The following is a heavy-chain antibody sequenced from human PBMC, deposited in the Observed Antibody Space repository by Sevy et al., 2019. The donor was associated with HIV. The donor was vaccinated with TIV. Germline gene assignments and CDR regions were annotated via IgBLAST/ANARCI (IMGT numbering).Heavy chain of an antibody. CDR1: GFTFSRYG. CDR3: AKLDYDILTGNPDY. D-gene: IGHD3-9*01. CDR2: ISFDGSKK. Sequence: GGSLRLSCAASGFTFSRYGMHWVRQAPGKGLEWVAVISFDGSKKYYGDSVKGRITISRDNTKNTLYLAMSSLSPEDTTVYYCAKLDYDILTGNPDYWGQGSLLTV. V-gene: IGHV3-30*18. J-gene: IGHJ4*02.